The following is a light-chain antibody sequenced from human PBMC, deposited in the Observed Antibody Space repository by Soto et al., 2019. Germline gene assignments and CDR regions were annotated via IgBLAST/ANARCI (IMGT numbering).Light chain of an antibody. Sequence: QSVLTQPPSVSGAPGQTVTISCTGSSSNIGAGYDVHWYQQVPGTAPKLIIYEVTRRPSGVPDRIFGSKSDTTASLTVSGLQAEDEADYYCSSFAGTNSFVFGTGTKLTVL. CDR2: EVT. V-gene: IGLV1-40*01. J-gene: IGLJ1*01. CDR1: SSNIGAGYD. CDR3: SSFAGTNSFV.